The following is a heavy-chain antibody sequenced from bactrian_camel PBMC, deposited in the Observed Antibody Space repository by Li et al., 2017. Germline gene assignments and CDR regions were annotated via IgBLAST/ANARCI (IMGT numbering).Heavy chain of an antibody. CDR2: IGGEGNT. Sequence: HVQLVESGGGSVQAGGSLRLSCAASGYTYSSNSMGWFRQATGKEREGVAGIGGEGNTRYAESVKGRFTISKDNEKNTLYLQMSSLKPEDSAVYYCAVRIYCAGGRSLSLETSDFQRWGLGTQVTVS. CDR3: AVRIYCAGGRSLSLETSDFQR. CDR1: GYTYSSNS. D-gene: IGHD3*01. V-gene: IGHV3S55*01. J-gene: IGHJ4*01.